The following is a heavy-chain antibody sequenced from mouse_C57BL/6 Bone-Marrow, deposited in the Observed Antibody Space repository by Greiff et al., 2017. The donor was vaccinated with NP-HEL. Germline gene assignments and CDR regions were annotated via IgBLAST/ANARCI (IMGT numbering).Heavy chain of an antibody. CDR2: IDPENGDT. CDR3: TTDGGSSLYAMDY. V-gene: IGHV14-4*01. Sequence: VHVKQSGAELVRPGASVKLSCTASGFNIKDDYMHWVKQRPEQGLEWIGWIDPENGDTEYASKFQGKATITADTSSNTAYLQLSSLTSEDTAVYYCTTDGGSSLYAMDYWGQGTSVTVSS. CDR1: GFNIKDDY. J-gene: IGHJ4*01. D-gene: IGHD1-1*01.